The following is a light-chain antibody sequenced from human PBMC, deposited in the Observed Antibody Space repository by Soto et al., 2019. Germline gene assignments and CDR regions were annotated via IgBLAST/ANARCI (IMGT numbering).Light chain of an antibody. J-gene: IGKJ5*01. CDR2: GAS. CDR3: QQYGSSPLT. V-gene: IGKV3-15*01. Sequence: EIVMTQSPATLSVSPGERSTLSCRASQSVSSNLAWYRQKPGQAPRLLIYGASTRATGIPARFSGSGSGTDFALTISRLEPEDFAVYYCQQYGSSPLTFGQGTRLEIK. CDR1: QSVSSN.